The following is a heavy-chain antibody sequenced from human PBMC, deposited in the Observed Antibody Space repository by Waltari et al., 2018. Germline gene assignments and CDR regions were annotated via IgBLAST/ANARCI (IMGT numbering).Heavy chain of an antibody. CDR2: IYYSGST. CDR3: ARGDLQLDY. V-gene: IGHV4-59*01. D-gene: IGHD1-1*01. Sequence: QVQLQESGPGLVKPSATLSLTCTASGGPISSYYWSWIRQPPGKGLEWIGYIYYSGSTNYNPSLKSRVTISVDTSKNQFSLKLSSVTAADTAVYYCARGDLQLDYWGQGTLVTVSS. CDR1: GGPISSYY. J-gene: IGHJ4*02.